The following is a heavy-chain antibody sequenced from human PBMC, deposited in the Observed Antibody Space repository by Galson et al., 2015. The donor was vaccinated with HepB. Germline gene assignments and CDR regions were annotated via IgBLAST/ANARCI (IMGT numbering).Heavy chain of an antibody. V-gene: IGHV5-51*01. Sequence: QSGAEVKKPGESLKISCTGSGYSFTSYWIGWVRQMPGKGLEWMGVIYPGDSDTTYSPSFQGQVTISADKSVSTAYLQWSSLKASDTAVYYCARERYITLAHRPIDFWGQGTLVTVSS. CDR1: GYSFTSYW. CDR3: ARERYITLAHRPIDF. D-gene: IGHD1-20*01. CDR2: IYPGDSDT. J-gene: IGHJ4*02.